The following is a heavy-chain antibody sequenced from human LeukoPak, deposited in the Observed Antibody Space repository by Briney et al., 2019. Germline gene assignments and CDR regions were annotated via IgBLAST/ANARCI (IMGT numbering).Heavy chain of an antibody. V-gene: IGHV3-7*01. CDR1: GFTFSSYE. CDR2: IKQDGSEK. CDR3: ARSSGGVLFDY. J-gene: IGHJ4*02. Sequence: GGSLRLSCAASGFTFSSYEMNWVRQAPGKGLEWVANIKQDGSEKYYVDSVKGRFTISRDNAKNSLYLQMNSLRAEDTAVYYCARSSGGVLFDYWGQGTLVTVSS. D-gene: IGHD6-19*01.